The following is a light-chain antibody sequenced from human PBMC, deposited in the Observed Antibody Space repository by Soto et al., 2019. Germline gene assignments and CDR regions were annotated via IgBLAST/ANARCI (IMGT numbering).Light chain of an antibody. CDR2: SAS. V-gene: IGKV1-5*01. Sequence: DIQMTQSPSTLSASVGDRVIITCRASQSISTWLAWYQQKPGEGPKLLIYSASTLQSGVPSRFSGSGSGTEFTLTIIGMQPDDFATYYCQQYDGNFGGGTRVEIK. CDR1: QSISTW. CDR3: QQYDGN. J-gene: IGKJ4*01.